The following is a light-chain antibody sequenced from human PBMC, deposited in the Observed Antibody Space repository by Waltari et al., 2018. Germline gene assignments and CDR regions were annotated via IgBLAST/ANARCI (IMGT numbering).Light chain of an antibody. CDR1: QSITRN. CDR3: QHYNGWPYT. Sequence: EIRLTQSPASLPFSPGATATPPCRASQSITRNLAWYQQRFGQAPRLLVFGASTRAPGVPARFVGSGSGTAFTLTIGSLQSEDSAFYYCQHYNGWPYTFGQGTRLEIK. CDR2: GAS. V-gene: IGKV3-15*01. J-gene: IGKJ5*01.